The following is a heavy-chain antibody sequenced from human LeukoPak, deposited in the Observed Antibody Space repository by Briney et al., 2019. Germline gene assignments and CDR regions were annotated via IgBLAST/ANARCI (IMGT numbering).Heavy chain of an antibody. J-gene: IGHJ4*02. CDR1: GFSFRNYG. Sequence: PGGSLRLSCAASGFSFRNYGMHWVRQAPGKGLEWVAFTPYHGVSRYYTESVKGRFTISRDNSKSTLYLQMNSLRIEDTAVYYCAKDRHGDYTSDYWGQGTLVIVSS. V-gene: IGHV3-30*02. CDR3: AKDRHGDYTSDY. CDR2: TPYHGVSR. D-gene: IGHD4-17*01.